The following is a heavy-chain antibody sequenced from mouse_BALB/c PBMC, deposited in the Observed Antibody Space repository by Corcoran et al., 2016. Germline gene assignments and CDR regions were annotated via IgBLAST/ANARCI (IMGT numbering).Heavy chain of an antibody. CDR2: INTYTGEP. D-gene: IGHD2-1*01. CDR1: GYTFTNYG. CDR3: ARWGGNYYFDY. Sequence: QIQLVQSGPELKKPGETVKISCKASGYTFTNYGMNWVKQAPGKGLKWMGWINTYTGEPTYADDFKGRFAFSLETSASTAYLQINNLKNGDMATYFCARWGGNYYFDYWGQGTTLTVSS. J-gene: IGHJ2*01. V-gene: IGHV9-1*02.